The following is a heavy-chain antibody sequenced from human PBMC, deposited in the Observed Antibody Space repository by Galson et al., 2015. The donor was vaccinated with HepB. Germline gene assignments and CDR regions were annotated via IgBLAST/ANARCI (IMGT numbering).Heavy chain of an antibody. D-gene: IGHD2-15*01. CDR1: GDSVSSNIAA. J-gene: IGHJ1*01. CDR2: TYYRSKWYN. CDR3: ARRGALEGSYEH. V-gene: IGHV6-1*01. Sequence: CAISGDSVSSNIAAWNWIRQSPSRGLEWLGRTYYRSKWYNDYSASLKSRITINPDTSKNQFSLQLKSVTPEDTAVYYCARRGALEGSYEHWGQGTLVTVSS.